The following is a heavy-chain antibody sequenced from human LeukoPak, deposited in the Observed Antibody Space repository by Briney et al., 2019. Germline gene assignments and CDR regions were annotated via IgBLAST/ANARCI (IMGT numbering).Heavy chain of an antibody. CDR3: AKDFNQSGDD. V-gene: IGHV3-23*01. CDR1: GFSFSSYA. J-gene: IGHJ4*02. CDR2: IGGSGVST. Sequence: PGGSLRLSCASSGFSFSSYAMIWVRQAPGKGLEWVSGIGGSGVSTYYADSVKGRFTISRDNSKNTLYLQMNSLRAEDTAIYYCAKDFNQSGDDWGQGTLVTVSS.